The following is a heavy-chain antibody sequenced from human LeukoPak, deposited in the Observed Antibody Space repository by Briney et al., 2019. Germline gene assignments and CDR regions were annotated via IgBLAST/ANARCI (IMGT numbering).Heavy chain of an antibody. D-gene: IGHD3-3*01. CDR3: ARETVYYDFWSGYYTGWFDP. V-gene: IGHV4-61*02. J-gene: IGHJ5*02. CDR1: GGSISSGSYY. CDR2: IYTSGST. Sequence: KTSETLSLTCTVSGGSISSGSYYWSWIRQPAGKGLEWIGGIYTSGSTNYNPSLKSRVTISVDTSKNQFSLKLSSVTAADTAVYYCARETVYYDFWSGYYTGWFDPWGQGTLVTVSS.